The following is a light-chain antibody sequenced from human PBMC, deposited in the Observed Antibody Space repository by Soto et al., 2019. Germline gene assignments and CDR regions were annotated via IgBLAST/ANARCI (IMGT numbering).Light chain of an antibody. J-gene: IGKJ1*01. CDR2: GAS. Sequence: EIVMTQSPATLSVSPGERATLSCRASQSVSSNVAWYQQKPCQAPWLLMYGASTRATGILARFSGSGSGTEFPLTIRSRQSEDFSVYYIQQFNNWPQTFGQGTQVDIK. CDR3: QQFNNWPQT. V-gene: IGKV3-15*01. CDR1: QSVSSN.